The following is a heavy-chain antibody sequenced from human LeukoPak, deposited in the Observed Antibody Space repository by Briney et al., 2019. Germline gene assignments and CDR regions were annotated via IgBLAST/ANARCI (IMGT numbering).Heavy chain of an antibody. J-gene: IGHJ4*02. CDR2: INHSGST. CDR3: ASRRRSGYRTTPFDY. Sequence: SETLSLTCAVYGGSFSGYYWSWIRQPPGKGLEWIGEINHSGSTNYNPSLKSRVTISVDTSKNQFSLKLSSVTAADTAVYYCASRRRSGYRTTPFDYWGQGTLVTVSS. V-gene: IGHV4-34*01. D-gene: IGHD3-22*01. CDR1: GGSFSGYY.